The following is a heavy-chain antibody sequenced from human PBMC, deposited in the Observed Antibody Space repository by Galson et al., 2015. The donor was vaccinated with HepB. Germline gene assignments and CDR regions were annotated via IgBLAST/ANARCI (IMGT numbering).Heavy chain of an antibody. V-gene: IGHV1-2*02. CDR2: INSNTGDT. J-gene: IGHJ4*02. CDR1: GYNFIDYY. CDR3: ARDGMTYCPGGRCYEY. D-gene: IGHD2-15*01. Sequence: SVKVSCKASGYNFIDYYIHWVRQAPGQGLEWMGWINSNTGDTRYAQKFQGRVTMTRDKSIATVYMELSSLRPDDTALYFCARDGMTYCPGGRCYEYWGQGTLVTVSS.